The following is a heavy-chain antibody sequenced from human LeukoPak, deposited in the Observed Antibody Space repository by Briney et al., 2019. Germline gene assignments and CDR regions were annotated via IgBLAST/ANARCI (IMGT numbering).Heavy chain of an antibody. J-gene: IGHJ4*02. Sequence: ASVNVSCKASGYTFTSYYMHWVRQAPGQGLEWMGIINPSGGSTSYAQKFQGRVTMTRDTSTSTVYMELSSLRSEDTAVYYCAKEYYYDSSGHGSVDYWGQGTLVTVSS. CDR1: GYTFTSYY. CDR2: INPSGGST. CDR3: AKEYYYDSSGHGSVDY. D-gene: IGHD3-22*01. V-gene: IGHV1-46*01.